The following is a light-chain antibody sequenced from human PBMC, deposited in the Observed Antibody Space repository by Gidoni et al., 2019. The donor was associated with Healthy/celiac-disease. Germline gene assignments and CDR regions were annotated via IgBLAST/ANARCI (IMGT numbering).Light chain of an antibody. Sequence: QSALTQPASVSGSPGQSLTISCTGTISDVGDYDSVSWYQQLPGKAPKLMIYDVTNRPSGVSNRFSGSKSGNTASLTISGLQAEDEADYYCSSYTSSSTRVFGGGTKLTVL. V-gene: IGLV2-14*01. CDR2: DVT. J-gene: IGLJ3*02. CDR3: SSYTSSSTRV. CDR1: ISDVGDYDS.